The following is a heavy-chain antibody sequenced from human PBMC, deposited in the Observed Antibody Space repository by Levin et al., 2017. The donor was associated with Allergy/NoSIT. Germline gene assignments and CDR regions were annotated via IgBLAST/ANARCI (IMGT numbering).Heavy chain of an antibody. D-gene: IGHD2-2*01. J-gene: IGHJ4*02. CDR1: GGSFSGYY. Sequence: KPSETLSLTCAVYGGSFSGYYWSWIRQPPGKGLEWIGEINHSGSTNYNPSLKSRVTISVDTSKNQFSLKLSSVTAADTAVYYCASYCSSTSCYDDYFDYWGQGTLVTVSS. CDR2: INHSGST. CDR3: ASYCSSTSCYDDYFDY. V-gene: IGHV4-34*01.